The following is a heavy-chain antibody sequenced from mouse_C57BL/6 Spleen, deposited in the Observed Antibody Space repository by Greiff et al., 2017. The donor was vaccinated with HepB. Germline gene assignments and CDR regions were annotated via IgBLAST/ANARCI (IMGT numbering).Heavy chain of an antibody. V-gene: IGHV1-81*01. CDR3: DYYGSSYDAMDY. CDR1: GYTFTSYG. D-gene: IGHD1-1*01. CDR2: IYPRSGNT. Sequence: LVESGAELARPGASVKLSCKASGYTFTSYGISWVKQRTGQGLEWIGEIYPRSGNTYYNEKFKGKATLTADKSSSTAYMELRSLTSEDSAVYFCDYYGSSYDAMDYWGQGTSVTVSS. J-gene: IGHJ4*01.